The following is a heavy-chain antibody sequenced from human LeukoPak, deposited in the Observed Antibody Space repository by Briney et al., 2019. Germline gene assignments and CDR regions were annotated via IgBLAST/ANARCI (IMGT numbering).Heavy chain of an antibody. CDR1: GGSISSSNW. CDR2: IYSGGST. V-gene: IGHV3-53*05. Sequence: ETLSLTCAVSGGSISSSNWWSWVRQAPGKGLEWVSVIYSGGSTYYADSVKGRFSISRDNSKGALYLQLSSLRPEDTAVYYCTREGRFKAQHLFDYWGQGTMVTVSS. J-gene: IGHJ4*02. D-gene: IGHD2-2*01. CDR3: TREGRFKAQHLFDY.